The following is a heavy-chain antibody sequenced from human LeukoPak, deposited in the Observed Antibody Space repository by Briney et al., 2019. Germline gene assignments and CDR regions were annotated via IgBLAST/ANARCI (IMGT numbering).Heavy chain of an antibody. CDR1: GGSISSGSYY. CDR3: ASGVRGVIPFYYYGMDV. D-gene: IGHD3-10*01. CDR2: IHTSGST. V-gene: IGHV4-61*02. Sequence: PSQTLSLTCTVSGGSISSGSYYWSWIRQPAGKGLEWIGRIHTSGSTNYNPSLKSRVTISVDTSKNQFSLKLSSVTAADTAVYYCASGVRGVIPFYYYGMDVWGQGTTVTVSS. J-gene: IGHJ6*02.